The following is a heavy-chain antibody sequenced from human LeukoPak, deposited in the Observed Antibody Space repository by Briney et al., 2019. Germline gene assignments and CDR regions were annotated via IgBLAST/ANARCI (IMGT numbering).Heavy chain of an antibody. J-gene: IGHJ4*02. CDR2: INRDGSST. Sequence: GGSLRLSCAASGFTFDYYWMHWVRQAPGKGLLWVSRINRDGSSTSYADSVKGRFTISRDNAKNTLYLQMNSLRAEDTAVYYCARRIAAAAAPYYFDYWGQGTLVTVSS. V-gene: IGHV3-74*01. D-gene: IGHD6-13*01. CDR1: GFTFDYYW. CDR3: ARRIAAAAAPYYFDY.